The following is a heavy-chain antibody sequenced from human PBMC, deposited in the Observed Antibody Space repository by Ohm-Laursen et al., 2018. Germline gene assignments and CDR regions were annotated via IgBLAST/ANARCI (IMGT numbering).Heavy chain of an antibody. CDR2: ITSSSSPR. CDR1: GFTFSDYS. V-gene: IGHV3-11*05. D-gene: IGHD3-22*01. Sequence: SLRLSCPASGFTFSDYSMNWIRQAPGKGLEWVSYITSSSSPRNYAVSVKGRFTVSRDNAKNSLYLQMNSLRAEDTALYYCAKDISNYYDSSGYDIWGRGTMVTVSS. CDR3: AKDISNYYDSSGYDI. J-gene: IGHJ3*02.